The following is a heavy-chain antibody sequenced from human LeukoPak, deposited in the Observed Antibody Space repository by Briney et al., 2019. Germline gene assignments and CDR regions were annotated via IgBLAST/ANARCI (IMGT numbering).Heavy chain of an antibody. J-gene: IGHJ6*02. D-gene: IGHD3-9*01. CDR1: GFTFSSYS. V-gene: IGHV3-21*01. Sequence: PGGSLRLSCAASGFTFSSYSMNWVRQAPGKGLEWVSSISSSSSYIYYADSEKGRFTISRDNAKNSLYLQMNSLRAEDTAVYYCARDYDILTGYPYYYYYGMDVWGQGTTVTVSS. CDR3: ARDYDILTGYPYYYYYGMDV. CDR2: ISSSSSYI.